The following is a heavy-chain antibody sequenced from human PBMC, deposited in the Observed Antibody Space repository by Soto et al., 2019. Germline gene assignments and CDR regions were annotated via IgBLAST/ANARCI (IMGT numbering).Heavy chain of an antibody. Sequence: GGSLRLSCAASGFTFSSYAMSWVRQAPGKGLEWVSAISGSGGSTYYADSVKDRFTISRDNSKNTLYLQMNSLRAEDTAVYYCANAPYCSGGSCKQAFFDYWGQGTLVTVSS. CDR3: ANAPYCSGGSCKQAFFDY. CDR1: GFTFSSYA. D-gene: IGHD2-15*01. J-gene: IGHJ4*02. V-gene: IGHV3-23*01. CDR2: ISGSGGST.